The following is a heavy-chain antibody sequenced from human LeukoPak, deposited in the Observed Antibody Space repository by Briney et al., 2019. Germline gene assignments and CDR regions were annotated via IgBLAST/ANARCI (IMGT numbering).Heavy chain of an antibody. CDR2: ISYDGSNK. V-gene: IGHV3-30*04. J-gene: IGHJ4*02. CDR1: GFTFRSYA. D-gene: IGHD3-10*01. CDR3: ARVPGGGSYYNRGDYFDY. Sequence: GGSLRLSCAASGFTFRSYAMHWVRQAPGKGLEWVAVISYDGSNKYYADSVKGRFTISRDNSKNTLYLQMNSLRAEDTAVYYCARVPGGGSYYNRGDYFDYWGQGTLVTVSS.